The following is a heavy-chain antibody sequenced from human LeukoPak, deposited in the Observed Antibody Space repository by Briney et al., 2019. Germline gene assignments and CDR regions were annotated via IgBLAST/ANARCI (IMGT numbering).Heavy chain of an antibody. J-gene: IGHJ6*03. Sequence: GGSLRLSCAASGFTFSNAWMSWVRQAPGKGLEWVGRIKSKTDGGTTDYAAPVKGRFTISRDDSKNTLYLQMNSLKTEDTAVYYCTTDRRYFDWLLDYYMDVWGKGTTVTISS. D-gene: IGHD3-9*01. V-gene: IGHV3-15*01. CDR2: IKSKTDGGTT. CDR3: TTDRRYFDWLLDYYMDV. CDR1: GFTFSNAW.